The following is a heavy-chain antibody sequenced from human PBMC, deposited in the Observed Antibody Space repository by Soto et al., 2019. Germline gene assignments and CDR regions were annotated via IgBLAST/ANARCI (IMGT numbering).Heavy chain of an antibody. J-gene: IGHJ6*02. D-gene: IGHD1-1*01. V-gene: IGHV3-30-3*01. CDR3: ARGTTTSAFSGMDV. CDR2: ISYDGSNE. CDR1: GFTFSSHA. Sequence: QVQLVESGGGVGQPGRSLRLSCAASGFTFSSHAMNWVRQAPGKGLEWVAVISYDGSNEYNSESVKGRFTISRDNSKNTLSLQMNSLRAEDTAMYFCARGTTTSAFSGMDVWGQGTTVTVSS.